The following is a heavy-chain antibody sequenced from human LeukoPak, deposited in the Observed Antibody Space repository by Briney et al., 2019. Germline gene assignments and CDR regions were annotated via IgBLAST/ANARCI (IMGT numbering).Heavy chain of an antibody. CDR1: GVTFSTSV. CDR2: ITGSGSHT. CDR3: ARGPYGGYVSA. V-gene: IGHV3-23*01. J-gene: IGHJ5*02. Sequence: PGGSLRLSCRASGVTFSTSVLSWVRQAPGKGLEWVSKITGSGSHTFYADSVKGRFTISRDNAKNTLYLQMNSLRAEDTAVYYCARGPYGGYVSAWGQGTLVTVSS. D-gene: IGHD5-12*01.